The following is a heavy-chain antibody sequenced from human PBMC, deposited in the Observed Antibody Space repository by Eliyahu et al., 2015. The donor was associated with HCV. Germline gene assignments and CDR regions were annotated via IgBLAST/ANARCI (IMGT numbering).Heavy chain of an antibody. CDR3: ARETMIVDGDDKPIN. CDR2: IIPIFGTA. CDR1: GGTFSSYA. Sequence: QVQLVQSGAEVKKPGSSVKVSCKAXGGTFSSYAISWXRQAPGQGLEWMGGIIPIFGTANYAQKFQGRVTITADESTSTAYMELSSLRSEDTAVYYCARETMIVDGDDKPINWGQGTLVTVSS. J-gene: IGHJ4*02. D-gene: IGHD3-22*01. V-gene: IGHV1-69*01.